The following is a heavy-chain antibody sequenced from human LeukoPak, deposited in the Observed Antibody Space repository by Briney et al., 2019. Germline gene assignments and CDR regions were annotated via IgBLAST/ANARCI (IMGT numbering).Heavy chain of an antibody. V-gene: IGHV2-5*02. Sequence: SGPTLVKPTQTLTLTCTFSGFSLSTSGVGVGWIRQPPGKALEWLALIYWDDDKRYSPSLKNRLAITKDISKNQVVLTMTDVDPDDTATYYCAHNPDDNWKAHFDYWGQGTLVTVSS. D-gene: IGHD1-20*01. J-gene: IGHJ4*02. CDR3: AHNPDDNWKAHFDY. CDR1: GFSLSTSGVG. CDR2: IYWDDDK.